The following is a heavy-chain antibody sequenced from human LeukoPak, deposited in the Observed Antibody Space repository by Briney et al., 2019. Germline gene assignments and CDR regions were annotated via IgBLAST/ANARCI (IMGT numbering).Heavy chain of an antibody. CDR1: GFTFGDYA. J-gene: IGHJ4*02. Sequence: PGGSLRLSCTASGFTFGDYAMSWVRQAPGKGLEWVGFIRSKAYGGTTEYAASVKGRFTISRDDSKSIAYLQMNSLKTEDTAVYYCTRGAPQLVRAGLRVDYWGQGTLVTVSS. D-gene: IGHD6-13*01. V-gene: IGHV3-49*04. CDR2: IRSKAYGGTT. CDR3: TRGAPQLVRAGLRVDY.